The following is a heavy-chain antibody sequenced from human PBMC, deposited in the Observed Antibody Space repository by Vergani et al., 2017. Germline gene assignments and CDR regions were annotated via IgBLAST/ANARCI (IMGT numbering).Heavy chain of an antibody. D-gene: IGHD2-2*01. V-gene: IGHV3-74*01. CDR1: GFTFSSYW. CDR2: INSDGSST. J-gene: IGHJ6*02. Sequence: VQLVESGGGLVQPGGSLRLSCAASGFTFSSYWMHWVRQAPGKGLVWVSRINSDGSSTSYADSVKGRFTISRDNAKNTLYLQMNSLRAEDTAVYYCAGDPVFEGSTSLLAHLKYYYYYYGMDVWGQGTTVTVSS. CDR3: AGDPVFEGSTSLLAHLKYYYYYYGMDV.